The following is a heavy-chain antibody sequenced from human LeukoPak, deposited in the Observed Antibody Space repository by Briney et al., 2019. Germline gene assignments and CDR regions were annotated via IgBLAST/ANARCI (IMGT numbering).Heavy chain of an antibody. V-gene: IGHV3-48*04. J-gene: IGHJ4*02. D-gene: IGHD3-22*01. CDR2: IRTSGTNT. CDR3: ARDGNYDSSGPFGY. Sequence: GGSLRLSCAASGFTFSSFSMNWVRQAPGKGLEWVAYIRTSGTNTDYTGSVKGRFTISRDNAKNSLYLQMNSLRAEDTAVYYCARDGNYDSSGPFGYWGQGTLVTVSS. CDR1: GFTFSSFS.